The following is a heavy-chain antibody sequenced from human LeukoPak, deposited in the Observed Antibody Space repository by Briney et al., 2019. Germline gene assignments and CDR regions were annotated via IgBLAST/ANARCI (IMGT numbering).Heavy chain of an antibody. V-gene: IGHV3-30*03. J-gene: IGHJ4*02. CDR3: ARDLRRFAAYYFDY. CDR2: ISSDGRDK. CDR1: GFTFSGYA. D-gene: IGHD5/OR15-5a*01. Sequence: GGSLRLSCAASGFTFSGYAIHWVRQAPGKGLEWVAVISSDGRDKHHADSVKGRFTISRDNSKNTLYLQTNSLRAEDTAVYYCARDLRRFAAYYFDYWGQGTLVTVSS.